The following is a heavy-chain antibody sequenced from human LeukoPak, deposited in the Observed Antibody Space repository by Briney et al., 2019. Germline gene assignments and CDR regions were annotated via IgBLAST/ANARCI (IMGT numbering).Heavy chain of an antibody. CDR2: IYYSGST. J-gene: IGHJ4*02. Sequence: SETLSLTCTVSGGSISDSSYYWGWIRQPPGQGLEWIGSIYYSGSTYYNPSLKSRVTISVDTSKNQFSLKLSSVTAADTAVYYCARDCTNGVCRSSAAGTFDYWGQGTLVNVSS. CDR1: GGSISDSSYY. CDR3: ARDCTNGVCRSSAAGTFDY. V-gene: IGHV4-39*07. D-gene: IGHD2-8*01.